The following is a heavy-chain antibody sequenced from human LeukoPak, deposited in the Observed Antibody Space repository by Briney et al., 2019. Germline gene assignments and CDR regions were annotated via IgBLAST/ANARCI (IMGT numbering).Heavy chain of an antibody. CDR3: ARDRSNNDY. J-gene: IGHJ4*02. V-gene: IGHV3-30*02. Sequence: TGGSLRLSCAASGFTFSSYGMHWVRQAPGKGLEWVAFIRYDGSNKYYADSVKGRFTISRDNSKNTLYLQMNSLKAEDTAVYYCARDRSNNDYWGQGTLVSVSS. CDR2: IRYDGSNK. CDR1: GFTFSSYG. D-gene: IGHD6-13*01.